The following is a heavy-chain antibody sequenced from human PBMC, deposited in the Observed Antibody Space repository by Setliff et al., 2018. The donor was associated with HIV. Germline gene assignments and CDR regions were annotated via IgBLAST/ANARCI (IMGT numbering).Heavy chain of an antibody. J-gene: IGHJ3*02. D-gene: IGHD2-8*01. Sequence: ASVKVSCKASGYTFTAYYMHWVRQAPGQGLEWMGRINPNSGGTNYAQKFQGRVTMTRDTSISTAYMELSRLRSDDTAVYYCAGKVHCTNGVCLDAFDIWGQGTMVTVSS. CDR1: GYTFTAYY. CDR3: AGKVHCTNGVCLDAFDI. CDR2: INPNSGGT. V-gene: IGHV1-2*06.